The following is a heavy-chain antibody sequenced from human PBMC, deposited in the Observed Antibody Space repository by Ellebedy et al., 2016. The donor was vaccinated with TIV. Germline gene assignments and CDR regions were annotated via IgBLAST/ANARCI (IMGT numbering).Heavy chain of an antibody. CDR3: AIRYSSGWSLDY. J-gene: IGHJ4*02. Sequence: ASVKVSXXASGYTFTSYCMHWVRQAPGQGLEWMGIINPSGGRTSYAQKFQGRVTMTRDTSTSTVYMELSSLRSEDTAVYYCAIRYSSGWSLDYWGQGTLVTVSS. CDR1: GYTFTSYC. CDR2: INPSGGRT. V-gene: IGHV1-46*01. D-gene: IGHD6-19*01.